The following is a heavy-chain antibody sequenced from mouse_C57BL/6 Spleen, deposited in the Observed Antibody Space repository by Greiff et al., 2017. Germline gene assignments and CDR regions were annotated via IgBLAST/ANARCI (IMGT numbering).Heavy chain of an antibody. V-gene: IGHV5-17*01. CDR3: ARRYYGSRNYAMDY. D-gene: IGHD1-1*01. CDR2: ISSGSSTI. CDR1: GFTFSDSG. J-gene: IGHJ4*01. Sequence: EVQLVESGGGLVKPGGSLKLSCAASGFTFSDSGMHWVRQAPEKGLEWVAYISSGSSTIYYADTVKGRFTISRDNAKNTLCLQMTSLRSEDTAMYYCARRYYGSRNYAMDYWGQGTSVTVSS.